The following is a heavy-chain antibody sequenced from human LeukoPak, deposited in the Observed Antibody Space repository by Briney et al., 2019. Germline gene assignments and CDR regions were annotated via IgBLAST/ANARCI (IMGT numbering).Heavy chain of an antibody. D-gene: IGHD3-22*01. CDR1: GGSISSSSYY. J-gene: IGHJ4*02. CDR3: ARLYYDSSGYLDY. V-gene: IGHV4-39*07. Sequence: SETLSLTCTVSGGSISSSSYYWGWIRQPPGKGLEWIGSIYYSGSTYYNPSLKSRVTISVDTSKNQFSLKLSSVTAADTAVYYCARLYYDSSGYLDYWGQGTLVTVSS. CDR2: IYYSGST.